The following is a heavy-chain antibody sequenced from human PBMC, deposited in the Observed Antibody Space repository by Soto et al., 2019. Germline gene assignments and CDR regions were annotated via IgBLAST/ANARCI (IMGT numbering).Heavy chain of an antibody. J-gene: IGHJ5*02. V-gene: IGHV4-30-4*01. CDR1: GGSISSGDYY. CDR2: IYYSGST. Sequence: SETLSLTCTVSGGSISSGDYYWSWIRQPPGKGLEWIGYIYYSGSTYYNPSLKSRVTISVDTSKNQFSLKLSSVTAADTAVYYCARGSAVYYDILTSWKLIDNWFDPWGQGTLVTVSS. D-gene: IGHD3-9*01. CDR3: ARGSAVYYDILTSWKLIDNWFDP.